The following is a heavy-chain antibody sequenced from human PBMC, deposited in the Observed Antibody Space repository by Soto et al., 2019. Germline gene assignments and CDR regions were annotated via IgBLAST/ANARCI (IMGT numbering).Heavy chain of an antibody. CDR2: ISAYNGNT. CDR3: ARQYYDFWSGYNPFDY. Sequence: ASVKVSCKASGYTFTSYGISWVRQAPGQGLEWMGWISAYNGNTNYAQKLQGRVTMTTDTSTSTAYMELRSLRSDDTAVYYCARQYYDFWSGYNPFDYWGQGTLVTVSS. D-gene: IGHD3-3*01. J-gene: IGHJ4*02. CDR1: GYTFTSYG. V-gene: IGHV1-18*01.